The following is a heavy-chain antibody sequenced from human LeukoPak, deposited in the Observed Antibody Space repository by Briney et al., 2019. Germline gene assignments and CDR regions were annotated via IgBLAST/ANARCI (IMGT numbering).Heavy chain of an antibody. CDR3: ARVGPAATPLFDY. Sequence: SVKVSCKASGYTFTSYGISWVRQAPGQGLEWMGGIIPIFGTANYAQKFQGRVTITADESTSTAYMELSSLRSEDTAVYYCARVGPAATPLFDYWGQGTLVTVSS. CDR1: GYTFTSYG. CDR2: IIPIFGTA. D-gene: IGHD2-2*01. J-gene: IGHJ4*02. V-gene: IGHV1-69*13.